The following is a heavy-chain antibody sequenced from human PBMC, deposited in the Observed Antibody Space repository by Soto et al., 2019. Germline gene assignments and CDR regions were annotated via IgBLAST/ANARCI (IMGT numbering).Heavy chain of an antibody. Sequence: SVKVSCKASGGTFSSYAISWVRQAPGQGLEWMGGIIPIFGTANYAQKLQGRVTITADESTSTAYMELSSLRSEDTAVYYCARVPARNYYYYGMDVWGQGTTVTVSS. CDR3: ARVPARNYYYYGMDV. J-gene: IGHJ6*02. V-gene: IGHV1-69*13. D-gene: IGHD6-25*01. CDR2: IIPIFGTA. CDR1: GGTFSSYA.